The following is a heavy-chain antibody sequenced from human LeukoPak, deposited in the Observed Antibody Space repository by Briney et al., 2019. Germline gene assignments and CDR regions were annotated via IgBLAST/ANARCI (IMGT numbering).Heavy chain of an antibody. V-gene: IGHV4-59*01. Sequence: SETLSLTCTVSGASISTYYWSWIRQPPGKGLEWIGYIDTSGSTKYSPSLKSRGTISVDTSKNQFSPNLSSVTAADTAVYYCARVRGSGGNYKFDYWGQGTLVTVSS. J-gene: IGHJ4*02. CDR2: IDTSGST. CDR3: ARVRGSGGNYKFDY. D-gene: IGHD1-26*01. CDR1: GASISTYY.